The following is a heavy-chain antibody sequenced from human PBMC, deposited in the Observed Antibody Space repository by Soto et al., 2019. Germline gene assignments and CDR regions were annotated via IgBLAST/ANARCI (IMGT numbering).Heavy chain of an antibody. CDR1: GGSTSDKSYF. D-gene: IGHD2-21*02. Sequence: PSETLSLTCAVSGGSTSDKSYFWGCFRQSPGKGLEWIGSMYYSGSSYYNPSLKSRVAISVDTSKNQFSLKLRSVTAADTAVYFCARQRLLRLKPDFDIWGQGTLVTVSS. V-gene: IGHV4-39*01. CDR3: ARQRLLRLKPDFDI. CDR2: MYYSGSS. J-gene: IGHJ4*02.